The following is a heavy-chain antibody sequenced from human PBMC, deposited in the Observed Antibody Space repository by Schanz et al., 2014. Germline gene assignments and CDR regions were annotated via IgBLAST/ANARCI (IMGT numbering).Heavy chain of an antibody. CDR3: MAMGRNTSHYFDH. D-gene: IGHD1-1*01. CDR1: GFTFTTYA. J-gene: IGHJ4*02. CDR2: ISGSGGDT. Sequence: DVQLLESGGGLVQPGESLRLSCAASGFTFTTYAMTWVRQAPGKGLEWVSTISGSGGDTYPADSVKGRFTISRDNSNNTLYLQMNSLRVDDTAVYYCMAMGRNTSHYFDHWGQGTLVTVSS. V-gene: IGHV3-23*01.